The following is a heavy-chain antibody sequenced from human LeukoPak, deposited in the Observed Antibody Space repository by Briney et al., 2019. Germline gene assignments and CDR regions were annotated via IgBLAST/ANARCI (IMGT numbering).Heavy chain of an antibody. CDR1: GYTFTSYG. V-gene: IGHV1-18*01. D-gene: IGHD6-6*01. Sequence: GASVKVSCKASGYTFTSYGISWVRQAPGQGLEWMGWISAYNGNTNYAQKLQGRVTMTTDTSTSTAYMELRSLRSDDTAVYYCARGPGQLVRTPPRGWFDPWGQGTLVTVPS. CDR2: ISAYNGNT. CDR3: ARGPGQLVRTPPRGWFDP. J-gene: IGHJ5*02.